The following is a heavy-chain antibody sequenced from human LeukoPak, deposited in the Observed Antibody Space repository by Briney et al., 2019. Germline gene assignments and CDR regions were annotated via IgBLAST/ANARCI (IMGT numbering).Heavy chain of an antibody. D-gene: IGHD3-22*01. CDR2: ISYDGSNK. CDR3: ARDSYDSSGYYHVFDY. Sequence: PGGSLRLSCAASGFTFSSYAMHWVRQAPGKGLEWVAVISYDGSNKYYADSVKGRFTISRDNSKNTLYLQMNSLRAEDTAVYYCARDSYDSSGYYHVFDYWGQGTLVTVSS. J-gene: IGHJ4*02. CDR1: GFTFSSYA. V-gene: IGHV3-30*04.